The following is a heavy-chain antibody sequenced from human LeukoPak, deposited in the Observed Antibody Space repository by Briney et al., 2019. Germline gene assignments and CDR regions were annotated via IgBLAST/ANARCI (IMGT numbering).Heavy chain of an antibody. Sequence: ASVKVSCKASGGTFSSYAISWVRQAPGQGLEWMGRIIPILGIANYAQKFQGRVTITADKSTSTAYMELSSLRSEGTAVYYCAREGSNDAFDIWGQGTMVTVSS. CDR3: AREGSNDAFDI. D-gene: IGHD5/OR15-5a*01. V-gene: IGHV1-69*04. CDR2: IIPILGIA. CDR1: GGTFSSYA. J-gene: IGHJ3*02.